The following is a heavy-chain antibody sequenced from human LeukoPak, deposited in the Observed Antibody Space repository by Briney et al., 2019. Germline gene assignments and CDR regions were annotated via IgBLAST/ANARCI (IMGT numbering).Heavy chain of an antibody. J-gene: IGHJ4*02. CDR2: IIPIFGTA. CDR3: ATAYGGNFDY. CDR1: GGTFSSYA. V-gene: IGHV1-69*13. D-gene: IGHD4-23*01. Sequence: ASVTVSCKASGGTFSSYAISWVRQAPGQGLEWMGGIIPIFGTANYAQKFQGRVTITADESTSTAYMELSSLRSEDTAVYYCATAYGGNFDYWGQGTLVTVSS.